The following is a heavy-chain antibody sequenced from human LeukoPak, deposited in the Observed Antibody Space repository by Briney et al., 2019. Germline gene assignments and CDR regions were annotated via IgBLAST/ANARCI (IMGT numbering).Heavy chain of an antibody. CDR1: GGTFSSYA. CDR3: ARDGSGYCSSTSCYKYYYYGMDV. V-gene: IGHV1-69*04. Sequence: GASVKVSCKASGGTFSSYAISWVRQAPGQGLEWMGRIIPILGIANYAQKFQGRVTITADKSTSTAYMELSSLRSEDTAVYYCARDGSGYCSSTSCYKYYYYGMDVWGQGTTVTVSS. J-gene: IGHJ6*02. CDR2: IIPILGIA. D-gene: IGHD2-2*02.